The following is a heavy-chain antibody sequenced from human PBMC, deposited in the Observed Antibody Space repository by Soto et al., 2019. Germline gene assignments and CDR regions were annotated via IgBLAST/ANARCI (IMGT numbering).Heavy chain of an antibody. CDR1: GGPISSGDYY. CDR2: IYYSGST. V-gene: IGHV4-30-4*01. Sequence: SETLSLTCTVSGGPISSGDYYWSWVRQPPGKGLEWIGYIYYSGSTYYNPSLKSRVTISLDTSKNQFSLKLSSVTAADTAVYYWARVGSSIAVRPLDYWGKGTLVTVAS. CDR3: ARVGSSIAVRPLDY. D-gene: IGHD6-6*01. J-gene: IGHJ4*02.